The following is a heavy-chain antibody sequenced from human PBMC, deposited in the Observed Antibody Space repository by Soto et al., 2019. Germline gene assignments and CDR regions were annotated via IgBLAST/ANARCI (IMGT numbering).Heavy chain of an antibody. D-gene: IGHD6-19*01. Sequence: SETLSLTCTVSGGSISSYYWSWIRQPPGKGLEWIGYIYYSGSTNYNPSLKSRVTISVDTSKNQFSLKLSSVTAADTAVYYCARMRGAGNYYYYGMDVWGQGTTVT. V-gene: IGHV4-59*01. CDR3: ARMRGAGNYYYYGMDV. J-gene: IGHJ6*02. CDR1: GGSISSYY. CDR2: IYYSGST.